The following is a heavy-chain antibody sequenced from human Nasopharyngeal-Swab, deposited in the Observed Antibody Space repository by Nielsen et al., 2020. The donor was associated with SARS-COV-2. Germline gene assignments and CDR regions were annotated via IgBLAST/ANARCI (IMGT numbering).Heavy chain of an antibody. Sequence: GESLKISCAASGFTFSDYYMSWIRQAPGKGLEWVSYISSSGITIYYADSVKGRFTISRDNSKNTLYLQMNSLRAEDTAVYYCARAGSSWLGFYFDYWGQGTLVTVSS. V-gene: IGHV3-11*04. CDR3: ARAGSSWLGFYFDY. D-gene: IGHD6-13*01. CDR2: ISSSGITI. CDR1: GFTFSDYY. J-gene: IGHJ4*02.